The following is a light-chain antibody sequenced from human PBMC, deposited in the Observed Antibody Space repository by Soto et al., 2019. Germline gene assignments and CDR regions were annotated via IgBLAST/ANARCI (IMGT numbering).Light chain of an antibody. CDR3: SSYAGSNFWV. CDR2: EVS. V-gene: IGLV2-8*01. CDR1: GSDVGGYNY. Sequence: QSALTQPPSASGSPGQSVTISCTGTGSDVGGYNYVSWYQQHPGKAPKVIIYEVSQRPSGVPDRFSGSKSGNTASLTVSGLQAEDEADYYCSSYAGSNFWVFGGGTKLTVL. J-gene: IGLJ3*02.